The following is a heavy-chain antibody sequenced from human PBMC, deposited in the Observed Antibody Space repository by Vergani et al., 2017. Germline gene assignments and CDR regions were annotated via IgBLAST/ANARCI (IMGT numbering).Heavy chain of an antibody. J-gene: IGHJ4*02. CDR3: ASKMYSSLPRY. D-gene: IGHD6-13*01. V-gene: IGHV4-39*01. CDR1: GGSISSSSYY. Sequence: QLQLQESGPGLVKPSETLFLTCTVSGGSISSSSYYWGWIRQPPGKGLEWIGSIYYSGSTYYNPSLKSRVTISGDTSKNQFSLKLSSVTAADTAVYYCASKMYSSLPRYWGQGTLVTVSS. CDR2: IYYSGST.